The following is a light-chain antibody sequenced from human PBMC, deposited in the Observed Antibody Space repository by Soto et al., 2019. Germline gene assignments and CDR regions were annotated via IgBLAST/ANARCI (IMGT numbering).Light chain of an antibody. Sequence: DIVLTQSPLSLPVTPGEPASISCRSSQSLLHSNGYNYLEWYLQKPGQSPQLLIYLGSSRSSGVPDRLSRSGSGTFFTLKISRVEAEDVGVYYCMQALQFLLFGQGTKLEIK. CDR2: LGS. CDR1: QSLLHSNGYNY. J-gene: IGKJ2*01. CDR3: MQALQFLL. V-gene: IGKV2-28*01.